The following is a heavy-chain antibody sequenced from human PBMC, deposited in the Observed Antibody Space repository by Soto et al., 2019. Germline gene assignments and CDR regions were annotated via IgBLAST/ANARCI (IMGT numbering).Heavy chain of an antibody. CDR3: ARDPPYSSGWYGIDY. CDR2: ITSDGDNT. V-gene: IGHV3-64D*08. D-gene: IGHD6-19*01. CDR1: GITFRNYA. Sequence: PGGSLRLSCSVSGITFRNYAMHWVRQAPGRGLEYVSGITSDGDNTWHADSVKGRFTISRDNSDDTLYLQMSSLRVEDTAVYYCARDPPYSSGWYGIDYWGQGTLVTVSS. J-gene: IGHJ4*02.